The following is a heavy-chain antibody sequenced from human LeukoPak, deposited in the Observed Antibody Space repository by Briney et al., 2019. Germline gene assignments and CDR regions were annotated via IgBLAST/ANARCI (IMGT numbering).Heavy chain of an antibody. J-gene: IGHJ4*02. CDR1: GFTFSSYW. V-gene: IGHV3-7*01. Sequence: GGSLRLSCAAPGFTFSSYWMSWVRQAPGKGLEWVANIKRDGSEKYYVDSVKGRFTISRDNAKNSLYLQMNSLRAEDTAVYYCARGLNIVVVPAAMKNVDTAMAGVDYWGQGTLVTVSS. CDR2: IKRDGSEK. D-gene: IGHD2-2*01. CDR3: ARGLNIVVVPAAMKNVDTAMAGVDY.